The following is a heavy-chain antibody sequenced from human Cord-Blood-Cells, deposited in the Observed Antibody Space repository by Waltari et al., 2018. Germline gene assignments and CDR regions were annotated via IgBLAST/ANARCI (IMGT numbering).Heavy chain of an antibody. V-gene: IGHV1-18*04. Sequence: QVQLVQSGAEEKKPGASVKVSCKASGYTFNSYGISWVRQAPGQGLEWMGWISAYNGNTNYAQKLQGRVTMTTDTSTSTAYMELRSLRSDDTAVYYCARDLAYGGSSSRDAFDIWGQGTMVTVSS. CDR3: ARDLAYGGSSSRDAFDI. CDR1: GYTFNSYG. D-gene: IGHD6-6*01. CDR2: ISAYNGNT. J-gene: IGHJ3*02.